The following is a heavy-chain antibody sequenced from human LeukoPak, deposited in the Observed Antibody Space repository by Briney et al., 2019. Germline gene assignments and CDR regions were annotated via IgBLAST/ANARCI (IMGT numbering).Heavy chain of an antibody. J-gene: IGHJ6*03. D-gene: IGHD3-3*01. V-gene: IGHV1-69*13. CDR2: IIPIFGTA. CDR1: GYTLTELS. CDR3: AREAETTIFGVVPHYMDV. Sequence: SVKVSCRVSGYTLTELSMHWVRQAPGQGLEWMGGIIPIFGTANYAQKFQGRVTITADESTSTAYMELSSLRSEDTAVYYCAREAETTIFGVVPHYMDVWGKGTTVTVSS.